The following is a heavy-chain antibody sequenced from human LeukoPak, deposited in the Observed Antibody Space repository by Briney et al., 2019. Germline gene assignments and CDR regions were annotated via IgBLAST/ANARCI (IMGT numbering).Heavy chain of an antibody. CDR1: GFNFSNFA. Sequence: PGGSLRLSCATSGFNFSNFAMSWVRQAPGKGLEWISVISATGDSTYYTDSVKGRFTISRDSSRNTLYLQMNSLRAEDTAVYYCTRDKPLVPAAPIDYWGQGTLVTVSS. J-gene: IGHJ4*02. V-gene: IGHV3-23*01. CDR2: ISATGDST. CDR3: TRDKPLVPAAPIDY. D-gene: IGHD2-2*01.